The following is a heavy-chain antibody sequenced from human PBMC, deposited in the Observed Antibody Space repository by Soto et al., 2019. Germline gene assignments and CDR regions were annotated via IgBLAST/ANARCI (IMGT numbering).Heavy chain of an antibody. V-gene: IGHV4-34*01. CDR1: GGSFTSYY. J-gene: IGHJ6*02. CDR2: VNHSGSI. Sequence: SETLSLTCAVYGGSFTSYYWSWVRQPPGKGLEWIGEVNHSGSITYNPSLKSRVTISVEKPKNQFSLKLSAVTAADTGVYYCASLNSHYAAPYYYYGMNVWGQGTPVTVSS. CDR3: ASLNSHYAAPYYYYGMNV. D-gene: IGHD4-4*01.